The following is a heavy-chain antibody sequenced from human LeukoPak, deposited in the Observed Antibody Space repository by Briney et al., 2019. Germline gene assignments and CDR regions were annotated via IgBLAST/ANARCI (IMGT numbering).Heavy chain of an antibody. CDR3: ATEGKKQLLQGDALDV. Sequence: GASVKVSCKVSGYTLAELSIHWVRQAPGKGLEWMGASNLDHGQTVYAPDFQGRVTMTEETSTVTAYMEISSLRSDDTAVYYCATEGKKQLLQGDALDVWGQGTLISVSS. CDR1: GYTLAELS. J-gene: IGHJ3*01. D-gene: IGHD2-2*01. CDR2: SNLDHGQT. V-gene: IGHV1-24*01.